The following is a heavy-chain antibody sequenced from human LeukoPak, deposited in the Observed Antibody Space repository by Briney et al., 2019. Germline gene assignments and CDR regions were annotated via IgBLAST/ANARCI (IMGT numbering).Heavy chain of an antibody. CDR2: IYTSGTT. CDR3: VKSYYDSTGYSGWFDP. Sequence: SQTLTLTYTVSGGSISSGRDYWNWIRQLAGKGLEWIGRIYTSGTTHYNPSLKSRVTMSLDTSRNQVSLKLSSVTAADTAVYYCVKSYYDSTGYSGWFDPWGQGTLVTVSS. CDR1: GGSISSGRDY. V-gene: IGHV4-61*02. J-gene: IGHJ5*02. D-gene: IGHD3-22*01.